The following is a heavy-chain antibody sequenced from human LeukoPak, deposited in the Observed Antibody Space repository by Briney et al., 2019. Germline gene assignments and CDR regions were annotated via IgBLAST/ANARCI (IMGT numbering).Heavy chain of an antibody. J-gene: IGHJ5*02. V-gene: IGHV2-5*02. Sequence: SGPTLVKPTQTLTLTCTFSGFSLSTSGVGVGWIRQPPGKALEWLALIYWDDDMRYSPSLRNRLTITKDTSKNQVVLTMTNMDPVDTATYYCAHRRAFNPDVVVVAAGWFDPWGQGTLVTVSS. CDR2: IYWDDDM. CDR3: AHRRAFNPDVVVVAAGWFDP. D-gene: IGHD2-15*01. CDR1: GFSLSTSGVG.